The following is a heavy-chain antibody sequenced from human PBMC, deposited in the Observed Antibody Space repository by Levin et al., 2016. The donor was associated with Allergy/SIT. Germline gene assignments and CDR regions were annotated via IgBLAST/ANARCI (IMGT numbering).Heavy chain of an antibody. J-gene: IGHJ4*02. CDR2: IYYSGST. CDR3: ARGGVNWLPRM. Sequence: SETLSLTCTVSGGSISSYYWSWIRQPPGKGLEWIGYIYYSGSTNYNPSLKSRVTISVDTSKNQFSLKLSSVTTADTAVYYCARGGVNWLPRMWGQGTLVTVSS. D-gene: IGHD3-9*01. V-gene: IGHV4-59*01. CDR1: GGSISSYY.